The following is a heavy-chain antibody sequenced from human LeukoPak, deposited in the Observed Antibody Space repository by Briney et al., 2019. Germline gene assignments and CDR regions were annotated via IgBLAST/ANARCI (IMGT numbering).Heavy chain of an antibody. D-gene: IGHD3-3*01. V-gene: IGHV4-38-2*01. CDR2: IYHSGNT. CDR1: AYSISSGYY. J-gene: IGHJ5*02. CDR3: VRVAHQETISAVVLYWFDP. Sequence: KPSETLSLTCGVSAYSISSGYYWGWVRQPPGKGLEWIGSIYHSGNTYYNPSLKNRVTISVDTSKNQFSLNLSSATAADTAVYYCVRVAHQETISAVVLYWFDPWGQGTLVTVSS.